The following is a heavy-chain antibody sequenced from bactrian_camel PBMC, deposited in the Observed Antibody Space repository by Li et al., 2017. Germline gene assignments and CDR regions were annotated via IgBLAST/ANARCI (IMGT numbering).Heavy chain of an antibody. Sequence: HVQLVESGGGSVQVGGSLRLSCVASGDTISRYCMGWFRQIPDKEREGVAGIESDGSTSYADSVKGRFTISQDSAKNTLYLQLNSLKTEDTAMYYCAKDQDSVGWATPGFGYWGQGTQVTVS. V-gene: IGHV3S9*01. CDR2: IESDGST. CDR3: AKDQDSVGWATPGFGY. J-gene: IGHJ6*01. CDR1: GDTISRYC. D-gene: IGHD5*01.